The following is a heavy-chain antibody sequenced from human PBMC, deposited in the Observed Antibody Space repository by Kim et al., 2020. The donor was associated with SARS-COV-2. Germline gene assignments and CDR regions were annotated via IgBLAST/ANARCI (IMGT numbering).Heavy chain of an antibody. CDR3: ARASVLYCSSTSCYAYYYYGMDV. V-gene: IGHV4-34*01. CDR1: GGSFSGYY. Sequence: SETLSLTCAVYGGSFSGYYWSWIRQPPGKGLEWIGEINHSGSTNYNPSLKSRVTISVDTSKNQFSLKLSSVTAADTAVYYCARASVLYCSSTSCYAYYYYGMDVWGQGTTVTVSS. CDR2: INHSGST. J-gene: IGHJ6*02. D-gene: IGHD2-2*01.